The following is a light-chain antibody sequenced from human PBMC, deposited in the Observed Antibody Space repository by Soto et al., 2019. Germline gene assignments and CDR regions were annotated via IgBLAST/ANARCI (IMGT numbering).Light chain of an antibody. Sequence: QSVLTQPLSVSGAPGQRVTISCTGSSSNIGAGYDVHWYQQLPGTAPKLLIYGNSNRPSGVPDRFSGSKSGTSASLAITGLQAEDEADYYCQSYDSSLSVGVFGTGTKVTVL. CDR3: QSYDSSLSVGV. V-gene: IGLV1-40*01. J-gene: IGLJ1*01. CDR1: SSNIGAGYD. CDR2: GNS.